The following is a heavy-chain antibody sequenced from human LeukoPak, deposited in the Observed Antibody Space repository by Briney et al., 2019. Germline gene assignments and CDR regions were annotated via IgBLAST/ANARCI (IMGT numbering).Heavy chain of an antibody. CDR3: ARGVSGVAAAGTLYYYYMDV. Sequence: SETLSLTCAVYGGSFSGYYWSWIRQPPGKGLEWIGEINHSGSTNYNPSLKSRVTISVDTSKNQFSLKLSSVTAADTAVYYCARGVSGVAAAGTLYYYYMDVWGKGTTVTVSS. V-gene: IGHV4-34*01. CDR1: GGSFSGYY. D-gene: IGHD6-13*01. J-gene: IGHJ6*03. CDR2: INHSGST.